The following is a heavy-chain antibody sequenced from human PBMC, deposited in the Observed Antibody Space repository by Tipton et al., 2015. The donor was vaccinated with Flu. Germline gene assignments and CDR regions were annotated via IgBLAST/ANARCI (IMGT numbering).Heavy chain of an antibody. Sequence: TLSLTCTVSGGSISSYYWSWIRQPAGKGLEWIGRIYTSGSTNYNPSLKSRVTMSVDTSKNQFSLKLSSVTAADTAVYYCARSSPYYYDSSGYPNWLDPWGQGTLVTVSS. V-gene: IGHV4-4*07. CDR3: ARSSPYYYDSSGYPNWLDP. CDR2: IYTSGST. CDR1: GGSISSYY. D-gene: IGHD3-22*01. J-gene: IGHJ5*02.